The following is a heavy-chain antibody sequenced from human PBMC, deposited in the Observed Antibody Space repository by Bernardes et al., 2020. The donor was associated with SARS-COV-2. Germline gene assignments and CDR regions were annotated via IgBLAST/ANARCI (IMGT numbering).Heavy chain of an antibody. J-gene: IGHJ6*02. D-gene: IGHD2-8*01. CDR2: ISSSSSYI. Sequence: GGSLRLSCAASGFTFSSYSMNWVRQAPGKGLEWVSSISSSSSYIYYADSVKGRFTISRDNAKNSLYLQMNSLRAEDTAVYYCARDLKVYAKVYYYGMDVWGQGTTVTVSS. V-gene: IGHV3-21*01. CDR1: GFTFSSYS. CDR3: ARDLKVYAKVYYYGMDV.